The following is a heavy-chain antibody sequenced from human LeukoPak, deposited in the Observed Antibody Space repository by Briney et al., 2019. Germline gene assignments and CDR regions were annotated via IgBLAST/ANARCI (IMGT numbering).Heavy chain of an antibody. D-gene: IGHD3-22*01. J-gene: IGHJ4*02. V-gene: IGHV3-53*01. CDR3: ARVDK. CDR1: GFTFSLND. CDR2: ISRDDTI. Sequence: GGSLRLSCAVSGFTFSLNDMTWVRQAPGKGLECVSVISRDDTIFYADSVKGRFTISRDNSKNTLYLQTNSLRADDTAVYCCARVDKWGQGTLVTVSS.